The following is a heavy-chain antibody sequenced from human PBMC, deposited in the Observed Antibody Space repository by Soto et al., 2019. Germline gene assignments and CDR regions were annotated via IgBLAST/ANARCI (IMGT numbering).Heavy chain of an antibody. J-gene: IGHJ3*02. D-gene: IGHD3-10*01. CDR1: GGTFSSYA. CDR3: ARGRPFGEPTDDFDI. CDR2: IIPIFGTA. Sequence: QVQLVQSGAEVKKPGSSVKVSCKASGGTFSSYAISWVRQAPGQGLEWMGGIIPIFGTANYAQKFQGRVRITADESTSTAYMELSSLRSDDEVVYYCARGRPFGEPTDDFDIWGQGTMVTVSS. V-gene: IGHV1-69*01.